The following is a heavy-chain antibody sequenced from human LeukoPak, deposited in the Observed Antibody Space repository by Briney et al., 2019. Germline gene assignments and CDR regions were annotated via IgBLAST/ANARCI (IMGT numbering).Heavy chain of an antibody. CDR3: ATLRSRIANSHMRQRDY. CDR2: INHSGST. D-gene: IGHD3-16*01. J-gene: IGHJ4*02. Sequence: SETLSLTCIVSGGSISSSSYYWSWIRQPPGKGLEWIGEINHSGSTNYNPSLKSRVTISVDTSKNQFSLKLSSVTAADTAVYYCATLRSRIANSHMRQRDYWGQGTLVTVSS. V-gene: IGHV4-39*07. CDR1: GGSISSSSYY.